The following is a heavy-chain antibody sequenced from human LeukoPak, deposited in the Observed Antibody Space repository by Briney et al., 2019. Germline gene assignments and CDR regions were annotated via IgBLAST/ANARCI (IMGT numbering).Heavy chain of an antibody. D-gene: IGHD3-3*02. CDR2: IYHSGST. Sequence: SQTLSLTCAVSGGSISSGGYSWSWIRQPPGKGLEWIGYIYHSGSTHYNPSLKSRVTISVDRSKNQFSLKLSSVTAADTAVYYCARGLAGNWFDPWGQGTLVTVSS. J-gene: IGHJ5*02. V-gene: IGHV4-30-2*01. CDR3: ARGLAGNWFDP. CDR1: GGSISSGGYS.